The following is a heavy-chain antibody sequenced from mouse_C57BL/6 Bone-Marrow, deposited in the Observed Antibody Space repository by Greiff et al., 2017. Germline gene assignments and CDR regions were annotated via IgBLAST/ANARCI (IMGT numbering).Heavy chain of an antibody. Sequence: VQLQQSGAELMKPGASVKLSCKATGYTFTGYWIEWVKQRPGHGLEWIGEILPGSGSTNYTEKFKGKATFTADTSSNTAYMQLSSLTTEDSAIYYCARGPFYYYGSSHWYFDVWGTGTTVTVSS. CDR2: ILPGSGST. D-gene: IGHD1-1*01. V-gene: IGHV1-9*01. CDR3: ARGPFYYYGSSHWYFDV. CDR1: GYTFTGYW. J-gene: IGHJ1*03.